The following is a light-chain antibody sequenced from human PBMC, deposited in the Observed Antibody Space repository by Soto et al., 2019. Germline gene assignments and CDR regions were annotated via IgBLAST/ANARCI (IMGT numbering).Light chain of an antibody. CDR1: QSLKRNY. V-gene: IGKV3-20*01. Sequence: EIVLTQSPGTLSLSPGERATRSCRTSQSLKRNYLAWYQKKPGQAPRLFIYGASSRAAGIPDRFSGFGSGTDFTLTISRLEPDDFAVYYCQQYDSSPWTFGQGTKVEVK. J-gene: IGKJ1*01. CDR3: QQYDSSPWT. CDR2: GAS.